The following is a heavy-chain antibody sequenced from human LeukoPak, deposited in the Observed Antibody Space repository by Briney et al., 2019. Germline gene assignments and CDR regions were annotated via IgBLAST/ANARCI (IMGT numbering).Heavy chain of an antibody. J-gene: IGHJ4*02. D-gene: IGHD3-22*01. CDR2: FDPEDGET. Sequence: ASVKVSCKVSGYTLTELSMHWVRQAPGKGLEWMGGFDPEDGETIYAQKFQGRVTMTEDTSTDTAYMELSSLRAEDTAVYYCAKPPYYYDSSGYYGPFDYWGQGTLVTVSS. V-gene: IGHV1-24*01. CDR1: GYTLTELS. CDR3: AKPPYYYDSSGYYGPFDY.